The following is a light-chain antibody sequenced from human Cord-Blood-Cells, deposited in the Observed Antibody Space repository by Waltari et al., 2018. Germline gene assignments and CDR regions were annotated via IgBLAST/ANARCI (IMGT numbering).Light chain of an antibody. CDR3: QQRSNWPPFT. J-gene: IGKJ3*01. CDR2: DAS. Sequence: EIVLTQSPATLSLSPGERATLSCRASQSVSSYLAWYQQKPGQAPRLLIYDASNRATGIPAGFSGRGSGTDFTLTISSLEPEDFAVYYCQQRSNWPPFTFGPGTKVDIK. V-gene: IGKV3-11*01. CDR1: QSVSSY.